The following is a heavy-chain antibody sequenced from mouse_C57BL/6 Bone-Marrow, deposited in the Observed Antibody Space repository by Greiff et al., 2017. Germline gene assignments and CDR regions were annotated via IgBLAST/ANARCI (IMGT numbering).Heavy chain of an antibody. J-gene: IGHJ3*01. V-gene: IGHV5-17*01. Sequence: VQLVESGGGLVKPGGSLQLSCAASGFTFSDYGMHWVRQAPEKGLEWVAYISSGSSTIYYADTVKGRFTISRDNAQSTLFLQMTSLRSEDTAMYYCARWGGLAYWGQGTRVTVSA. CDR3: ARWGGLAY. CDR1: GFTFSDYG. CDR2: ISSGSSTI.